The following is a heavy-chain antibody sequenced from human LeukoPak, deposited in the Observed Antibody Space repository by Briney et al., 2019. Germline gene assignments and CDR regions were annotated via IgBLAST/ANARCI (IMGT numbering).Heavy chain of an antibody. J-gene: IGHJ4*02. CDR3: ARADILTGYYSFDY. Sequence: GGSLRLSCAASGFTFSSHAMHWVRQAPGKGLEWVAFIRYDGSNKYYADSVKGRFTISRDNSKNTLYLQMNSLRAEDTAVYYCARADILTGYYSFDYWGQGTLVTVSS. CDR2: IRYDGSNK. V-gene: IGHV3-30*02. CDR1: GFTFSSHA. D-gene: IGHD3-9*01.